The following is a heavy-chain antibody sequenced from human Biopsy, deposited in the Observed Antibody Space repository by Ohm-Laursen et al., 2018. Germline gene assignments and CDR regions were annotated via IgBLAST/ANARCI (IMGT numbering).Heavy chain of an antibody. CDR1: GGAFSNYA. V-gene: IGHV1-69*01. D-gene: IGHD6-19*01. J-gene: IGHJ6*02. Sequence: GSSVKVSCKASGGAFSNYAINWVRQAPRHGLEWMGGLITVSGTEGYAERFQGRVTITADVTTTTAYMDLSGLRSEDTAVYYCVAYPSSGFFENNDDFAMDVWGQGTTVIVSS. CDR3: VAYPSSGFFENNDDFAMDV. CDR2: LITVSGTE.